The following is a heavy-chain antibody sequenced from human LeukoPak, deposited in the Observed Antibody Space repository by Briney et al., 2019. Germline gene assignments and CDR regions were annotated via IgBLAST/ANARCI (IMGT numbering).Heavy chain of an antibody. D-gene: IGHD1-26*01. J-gene: IGHJ4*02. Sequence: ASVKVSCKASGGTFSSYAISWVRQAPGRGLEWMGGIIPIFGTANYAQKFQGRVTITADESTSTAYMELSSLRSEDTAVYYCARDGKGGYFDYWGQGTLVTVSS. V-gene: IGHV1-69*01. CDR3: ARDGKGGYFDY. CDR1: GGTFSSYA. CDR2: IIPIFGTA.